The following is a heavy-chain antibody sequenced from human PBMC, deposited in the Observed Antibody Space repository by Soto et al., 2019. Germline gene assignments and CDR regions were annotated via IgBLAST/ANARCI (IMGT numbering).Heavy chain of an antibody. V-gene: IGHV4-31*03. CDR3: ARGKRGPWYFDL. CDR1: GGSINRGGDY. Sequence: QVHLLDSGPGVVKPSETLSLTCTVSGGSINRGGDYWHWFRQPPGKGLEWIGNIHYGETEKYNPSLKTRLTVSADSSKNQFSLKLNSVPAADTAVYYCARGKRGPWYFDLWGRGTLVAVSS. J-gene: IGHJ2*01. CDR2: IHYGETE.